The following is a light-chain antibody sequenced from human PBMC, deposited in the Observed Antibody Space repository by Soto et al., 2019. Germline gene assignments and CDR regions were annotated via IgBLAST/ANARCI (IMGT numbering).Light chain of an antibody. Sequence: QSVLTQPASVSGSPGQSIAISCTGTSSDVGSYNYVSWYQHHPGKAPKVMIYDVSSRPSGVSNRFSGSKSGNTASLTISGLQAEDEADYCCISYTTISTYVFGTGTKVTVL. CDR1: SSDVGSYNY. CDR2: DVS. CDR3: ISYTTISTYV. V-gene: IGLV2-14*03. J-gene: IGLJ1*01.